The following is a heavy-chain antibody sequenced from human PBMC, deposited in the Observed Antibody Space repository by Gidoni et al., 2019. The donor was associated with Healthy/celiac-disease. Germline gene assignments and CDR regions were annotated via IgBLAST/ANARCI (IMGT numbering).Heavy chain of an antibody. CDR2: IYHSGST. D-gene: IGHD3-10*01. CDR3: ARDPNYYGSGSYPRYYYYGMDV. CDR1: GGSISSSNW. V-gene: IGHV4-4*02. J-gene: IGHJ6*02. Sequence: QVQLQESGPGLVKPSGTLSLTCAVSGGSISSSNWWSWVRQPPGKGLEWIGEIYHSGSTNYNPSLRSRVTISVDKSKNQFSLKLSSVTAADTAVYYCARDPNYYGSGSYPRYYYYGMDVWGQGTTVTVSS.